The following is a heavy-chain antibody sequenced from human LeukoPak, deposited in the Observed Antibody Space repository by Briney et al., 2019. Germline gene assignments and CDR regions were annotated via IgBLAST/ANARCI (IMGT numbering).Heavy chain of an antibody. J-gene: IGHJ4*02. V-gene: IGHV3-11*06. CDR3: AYRSGYYSYYFDY. CDR1: GFTFSDDY. CDR2: ISSSSSYT. D-gene: IGHD3-22*01. Sequence: GGSLRLSCAASGFTFSDDYMNWIRQAPGKGREWVSYISSSSSYTNYAASVKGRFTISRDNAKTSLYLQMNSLRAEDTAVYYCAYRSGYYSYYFDYWGQGTLVTVSS.